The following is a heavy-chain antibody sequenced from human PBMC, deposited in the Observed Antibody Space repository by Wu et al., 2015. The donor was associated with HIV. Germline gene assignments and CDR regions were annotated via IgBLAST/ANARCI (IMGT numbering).Heavy chain of an antibody. CDR1: GGTFSSYA. J-gene: IGHJ3*02. Sequence: QVQLVQSGAEVKKPGSSVKVSCKASGGTFSSYAISWVRQAPGQGLEWMGGIIPIFGTANYAQKFQGRVTITADESTSTAYMELSSLRSEDTAVYYCASAPYYGSGSYYKPLAFDIWGQGTMVTVSS. CDR3: ASAPYYGSGSYYKPLAFDI. CDR2: IIPIFGTA. V-gene: IGHV1-69*12. D-gene: IGHD3-10*01.